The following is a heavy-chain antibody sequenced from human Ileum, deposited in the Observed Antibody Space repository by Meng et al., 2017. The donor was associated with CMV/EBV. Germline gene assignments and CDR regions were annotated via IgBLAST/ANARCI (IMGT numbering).Heavy chain of an antibody. J-gene: IGHJ5*01. CDR2: INQDGSDT. CDR1: GFTFSDYA. V-gene: IGHV3-7*01. CDR3: VCGSGRDRFDP. Sequence: GESLKISCAASGFTFSDYAMSWVRQAPGKGLEWVVNINQDGSDTNYVDYVKGRFTIFRDNAKNSVYLEMRSLRGEDTAVFYCVCGSGRDRFDPWGQGTLVTVSS. D-gene: IGHD1-26*01.